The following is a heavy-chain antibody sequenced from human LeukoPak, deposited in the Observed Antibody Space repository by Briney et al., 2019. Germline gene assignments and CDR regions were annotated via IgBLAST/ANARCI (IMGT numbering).Heavy chain of an antibody. J-gene: IGHJ4*02. CDR2: IYPSDSDT. CDR1: GYSFTNYW. Sequence: GESLKISCNGSGYSFTNYWIGWVRQMPGKGLEWMGIIYPSDSDTRYSPSFQGQVTISADKSISTAYLQWSSLKASDTAMYYCTRTGYSSRWAIDNWGQGTLVTVSS. CDR3: TRTGYSSRWAIDN. V-gene: IGHV5-51*01. D-gene: IGHD6-13*01.